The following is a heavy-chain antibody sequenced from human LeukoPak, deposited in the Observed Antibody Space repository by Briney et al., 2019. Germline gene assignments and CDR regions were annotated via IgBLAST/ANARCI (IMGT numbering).Heavy chain of an antibody. D-gene: IGHD6-19*01. Sequence: SETLSLTCTVSGGSISSYYWSWIRQPPGKGLEWIGYIYSSRRTNYNPTLTSRVTISVDTSKTQFSLKLSSVTAADTAVYYCARRGIAVAGQFDPWGQGTLVTVSS. CDR3: ARRGIAVAGQFDP. V-gene: IGHV4-59*08. J-gene: IGHJ5*02. CDR1: GGSISSYY. CDR2: IYSSRRT.